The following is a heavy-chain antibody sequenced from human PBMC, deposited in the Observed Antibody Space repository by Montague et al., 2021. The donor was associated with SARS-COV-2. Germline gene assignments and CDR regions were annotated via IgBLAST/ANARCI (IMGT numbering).Heavy chain of an antibody. CDR3: ARHRRGVSGVVVHHGDFDY. CDR2: INHSGSA. CDR1: GGSFSGYY. Sequence: SETLSLTCAVYGGSFSGYYWNWIRQPPGKGLEWIGEINHSGSANYNPSLKRRVTISVDMPKNQFSLKLSSVTAADTAVYYCARHRRGVSGVVVHHGDFDYWGQGTLVTVSS. V-gene: IGHV4-34*01. J-gene: IGHJ4*02. D-gene: IGHD3-22*01.